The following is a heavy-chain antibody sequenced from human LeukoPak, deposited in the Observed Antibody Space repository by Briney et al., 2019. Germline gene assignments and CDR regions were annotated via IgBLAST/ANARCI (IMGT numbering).Heavy chain of an antibody. J-gene: IGHJ4*02. Sequence: ASVKVSCKASGYTFTGYYMYWVRQAPGQGLEWMGWINPNSGGTNYAQKFQGRVTMTRDTSISTAYMELGRLRSDDTAVYYCARVVPAAMADYWGQGTLVTVSS. CDR3: ARVVPAAMADY. CDR2: INPNSGGT. V-gene: IGHV1-2*02. CDR1: GYTFTGYY. D-gene: IGHD2-2*01.